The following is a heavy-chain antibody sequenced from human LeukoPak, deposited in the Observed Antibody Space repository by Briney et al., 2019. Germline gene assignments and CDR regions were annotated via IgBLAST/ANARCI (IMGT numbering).Heavy chain of an antibody. CDR1: GFTFSSYA. Sequence: GGSLRLSCAASGFTFSSYAMSWVRQAPGKGLEWVSSISGSGGSTYYADSVKGRFTISRDNSKNTLYLQMNSLRDEGTAVYYCAKDDHGGSGWRDYFDYWGQGTLVTVST. CDR2: ISGSGGST. V-gene: IGHV3-23*01. D-gene: IGHD6-19*01. J-gene: IGHJ4*02. CDR3: AKDDHGGSGWRDYFDY.